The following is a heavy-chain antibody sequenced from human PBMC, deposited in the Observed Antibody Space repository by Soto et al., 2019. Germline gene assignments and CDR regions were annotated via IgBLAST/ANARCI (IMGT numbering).Heavy chain of an antibody. J-gene: IGHJ4*02. D-gene: IGHD3-22*01. Sequence: ASVKVSCKASGYTFTSYGISWVRQAPGQGLEWMGWISAYNGNANYAQKFQGRVTMTTDESTSTAYMELSSLRSEDTAVYYCARKGGYYDSSGYLWGQGTLVTVSS. CDR1: GYTFTSYG. CDR3: ARKGGYYDSSGYL. CDR2: ISAYNGNA. V-gene: IGHV1-18*01.